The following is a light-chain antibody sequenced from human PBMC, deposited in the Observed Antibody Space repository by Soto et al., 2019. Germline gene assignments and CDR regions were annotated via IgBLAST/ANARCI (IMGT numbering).Light chain of an antibody. J-gene: IGLJ2*01. CDR3: SSYAGSNNF. CDR1: SSDVGGYNY. CDR2: EVT. V-gene: IGLV2-8*01. Sequence: QSALTQPPSASGSPGQSVTISCTGTSSDVGGYNYGSWYQQHPGKAPKLMIYEVTKRPSGVPDRFSGSKSGNTASLTVSGLQADDEADYYCSSYAGSNNFFGGGTKLTVL.